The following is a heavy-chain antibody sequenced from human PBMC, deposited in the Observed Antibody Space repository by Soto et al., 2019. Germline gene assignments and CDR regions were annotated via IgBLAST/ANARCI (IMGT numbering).Heavy chain of an antibody. D-gene: IGHD7-27*01. CDR3: ARGPSGDKVHY. CDR2: IFDSGTT. V-gene: IGHV4-30-4*01. Sequence: SETLSHTCTFSGGSITSDYSCLSWIRQPPGEGLEWIGHIFDSGTTYTNPSLRSQVAISLDTSKNHFSLTLSSVTAADTAVYYCARGPSGDKVHYWGQGALVTVSS. CDR1: GGSITSDYSC. J-gene: IGHJ4*02.